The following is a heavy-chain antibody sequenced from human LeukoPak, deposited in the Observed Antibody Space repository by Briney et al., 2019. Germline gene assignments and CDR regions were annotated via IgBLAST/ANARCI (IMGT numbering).Heavy chain of an antibody. D-gene: IGHD3-3*01. J-gene: IGHJ4*02. CDR3: ARVYDGYFDY. CDR2: IYYSGST. CDR1: GGSISSYY. Sequence: SETLSLTCTVSGGSISSYYWSWIRQPPGKGLEWIGYIYYSGSTNYNPSLKSRVTISVDTSKNQFSLKLSSVTAADAAVYYCARVYDGYFDYWGQGTLVTVSS. V-gene: IGHV4-59*01.